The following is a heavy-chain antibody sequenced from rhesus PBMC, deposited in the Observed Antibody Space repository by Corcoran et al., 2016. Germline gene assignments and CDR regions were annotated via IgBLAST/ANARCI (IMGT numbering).Heavy chain of an antibody. V-gene: IGHV2-95*01. J-gene: IGHJ5-1*01. Sequence: QVTLKESGPALVKPTQTLTLTCTFSGFSINTAETGVGWLRQPPGKALEWLASICWSDTKYYSTSLKSRLTISKDPSKNLVILTMTNMDPVDTATYYCARLPTRRFDVWGPGVLVTVSS. CDR3: ARLPTRRFDV. CDR1: GFSINTAETG. CDR2: ICWSDTK. D-gene: IGHD3S6*01.